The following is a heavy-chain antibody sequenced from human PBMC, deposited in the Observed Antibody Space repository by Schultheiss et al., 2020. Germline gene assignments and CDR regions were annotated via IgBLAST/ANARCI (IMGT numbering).Heavy chain of an antibody. CDR1: GYTFTGYY. D-gene: IGHD3-16*02. CDR3: AREGYTYVDAFDI. Sequence: GESLKISCKASGYTFTGYYMHWVRQATGQGLEWMGWMNPNSGNTGYAQKFQGRVTMTRDTSISTAYMELSRLRSDDTAVYYCAREGYTYVDAFDIWGQGTMVTVSS. J-gene: IGHJ3*02. CDR2: MNPNSGNT. V-gene: IGHV1-2*02.